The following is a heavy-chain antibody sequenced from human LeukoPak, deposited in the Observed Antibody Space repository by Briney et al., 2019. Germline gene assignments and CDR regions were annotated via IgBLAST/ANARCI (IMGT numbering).Heavy chain of an antibody. V-gene: IGHV4-4*09. Sequence: PSETLSLTCTVSGGSISSYYWSWIRQPPGKGLEWIGYIYTSGSTNYNPSLKSRVTISVDTPKNQFSLKLSSVTAADTAVYYCARLPCSSTSCYTYWGQGTLVTVSS. CDR1: GGSISSYY. J-gene: IGHJ4*02. CDR3: ARLPCSSTSCYTY. CDR2: IYTSGST. D-gene: IGHD2-2*02.